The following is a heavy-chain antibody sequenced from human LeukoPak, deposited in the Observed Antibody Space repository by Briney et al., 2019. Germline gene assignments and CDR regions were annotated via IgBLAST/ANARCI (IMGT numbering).Heavy chain of an antibody. D-gene: IGHD6-25*01. CDR3: ARAPVAARRDYYYGMDV. V-gene: IGHV1-8*01. CDR2: MNPNSGNT. CDR1: GYTFTSYD. Sequence: ASVKVSCKASGYTFTSYDINWVRQATGQGLEWMGWMNPNSGNTGYAQKFQGRVTMTRNTSISTAYMELSSLRSEDTAVYYCARAPVAARRDYYYGMDVWGQGTTVTVSS. J-gene: IGHJ6*02.